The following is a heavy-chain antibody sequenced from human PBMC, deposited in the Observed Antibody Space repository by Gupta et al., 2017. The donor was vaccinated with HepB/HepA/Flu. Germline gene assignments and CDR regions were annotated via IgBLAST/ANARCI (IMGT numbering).Heavy chain of an antibody. CDR1: GFTFSTYG. D-gene: IGHD5-24*01. Sequence: QVQLVESGGGVVQPGRSLRLSCAASGFTFSTYGMHRVRQAPGQGLGWVAVISYDGSNKYYADSVKGRFTISRYNSKNTLYLQMNSLRAEDTAVYYCAKDRLGMGYIFDYWGQGTLVTVSS. CDR3: AKDRLGMGYIFDY. CDR2: ISYDGSNK. J-gene: IGHJ4*02. V-gene: IGHV3-30*18.